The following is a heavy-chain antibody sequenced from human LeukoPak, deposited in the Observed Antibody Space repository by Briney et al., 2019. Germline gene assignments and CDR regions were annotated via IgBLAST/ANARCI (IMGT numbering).Heavy chain of an antibody. V-gene: IGHV3-30-3*02. J-gene: IGHJ4*02. Sequence: GSLRLSCAASGFIFSNYAMNWVRQAPGKGLEWVGVISYDGSNKYYADSVKGRFTISRDNSKNTLYLQMNSLRAEDTAVYYCAKNADGDYFDYWGQGTLVTVSS. CDR2: ISYDGSNK. CDR1: GFIFSNYA. D-gene: IGHD4-17*01. CDR3: AKNADGDYFDY.